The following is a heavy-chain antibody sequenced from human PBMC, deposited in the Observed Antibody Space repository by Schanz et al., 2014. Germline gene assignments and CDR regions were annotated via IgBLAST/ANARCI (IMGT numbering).Heavy chain of an antibody. Sequence: QVQLQESGPGLVKPSETLSLTCTVSGDSISGYYWNWIRQPPGKGLEWIAYIYYSGSTSYKPSLKSRVTRTGDTSKNQVSLKLTSWPAADTAVYYCARGPDSTSADVTRGRRRYYFDYWGQGTLVTVSS. V-gene: IGHV4-59*12. CDR2: IYYSGST. J-gene: IGHJ4*02. CDR1: GDSISGYY. D-gene: IGHD6-13*01. CDR3: ARGPDSTSADVTRGRRRYYFDY.